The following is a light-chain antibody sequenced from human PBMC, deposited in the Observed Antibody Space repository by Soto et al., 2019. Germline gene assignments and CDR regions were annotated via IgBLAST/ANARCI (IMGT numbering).Light chain of an antibody. CDR1: SGSIASNY. J-gene: IGLJ2*01. V-gene: IGLV6-57*01. Sequence: NFMLTQPHSVSESPGKTVTISCTRISGSIASNYVQWYQQRPGSSPNTVIYEDNQRPSGVPDRFSGSIDSSSNSASLTISGLKTEDEADYYCQSYDSSNVVFGGGTKLTVL. CDR2: EDN. CDR3: QSYDSSNVV.